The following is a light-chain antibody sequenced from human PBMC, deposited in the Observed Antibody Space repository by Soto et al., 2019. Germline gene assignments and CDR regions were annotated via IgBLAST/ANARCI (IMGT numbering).Light chain of an antibody. CDR1: QSISSW. J-gene: IGKJ1*01. CDR2: DAS. CDR3: QHYDTYRAT. V-gene: IGKV1-5*01. Sequence: IQMTQSPSTLSASVGDRVTITCRASQSISSWLAWYQQTPGKAPKLLIYDASSLESGVPSRFSGSGSGTEFTLTISDLQPDDCATYYCQHYDTYRATFGLGTKVDIK.